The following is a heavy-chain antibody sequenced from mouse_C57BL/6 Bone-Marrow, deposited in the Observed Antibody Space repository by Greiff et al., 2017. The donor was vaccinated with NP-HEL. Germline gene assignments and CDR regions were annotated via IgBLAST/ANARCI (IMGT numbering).Heavy chain of an antibody. Sequence: EVKLQQSGPELVKPGASVKISCKASGYSFTGYYMNWVKQSPEKSLEWIGEINPSTGGTTYNQKFKAKATLTVDKSSSTAYMQLKSLTSEDSAVYYCARRGYYVAYWGQGTLVTVSA. J-gene: IGHJ3*01. CDR3: ARRGYYVAY. CDR1: GYSFTGYY. V-gene: IGHV1-42*01. D-gene: IGHD2-3*01. CDR2: INPSTGGT.